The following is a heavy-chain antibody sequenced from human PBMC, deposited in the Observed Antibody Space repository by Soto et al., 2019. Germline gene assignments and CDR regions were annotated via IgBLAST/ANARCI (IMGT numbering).Heavy chain of an antibody. CDR2: ISTNSRTI. V-gene: IGHV3-48*02. CDR3: ARDFAWAFDY. CDR1: GFTFSSYS. J-gene: IGHJ4*02. D-gene: IGHD1-26*01. Sequence: ESGGGLVQPGGSLRLSCVASGFTFSSYSMNWVRQAPGKGLEWVSYISTNSRTIHYADSVKGRFTISRDNAKNSLYLQMNSLRDEDTAVYYCARDFAWAFDYWGQGTLLTVSP.